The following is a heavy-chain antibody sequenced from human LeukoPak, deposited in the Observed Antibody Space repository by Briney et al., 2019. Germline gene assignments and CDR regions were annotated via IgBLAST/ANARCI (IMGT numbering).Heavy chain of an antibody. CDR2: IYYSGST. Sequence: PSETLSLTCTVSGGSISSSSYYWGWIRQPPGKGLEWIGSIYYSGSTYYNPSLKRRVTISVDTSKNQFSLKLSSVTAADTAVYYCARGFRSRYYGSGSYYMDVWGKGTTVTVSS. J-gene: IGHJ6*03. D-gene: IGHD3-10*01. CDR3: ARGFRSRYYGSGSYYMDV. V-gene: IGHV4-39*07. CDR1: GGSISSSSYY.